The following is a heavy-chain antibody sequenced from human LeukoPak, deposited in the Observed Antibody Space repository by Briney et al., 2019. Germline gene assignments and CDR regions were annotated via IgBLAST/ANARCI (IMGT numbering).Heavy chain of an antibody. Sequence: GGSLRVSCAASGFTFSSYAMSWVRQAPGKGLEWVSAISGSGGSTYYADSVKGRFTISRDNSKNTLYLQMNSLRAGDTAVYYCAKLPRGYGSGSYYSTLSDYWGQGTLVTVSS. CDR1: GFTFSSYA. D-gene: IGHD3-10*01. V-gene: IGHV3-23*01. CDR2: ISGSGGST. CDR3: AKLPRGYGSGSYYSTLSDY. J-gene: IGHJ4*02.